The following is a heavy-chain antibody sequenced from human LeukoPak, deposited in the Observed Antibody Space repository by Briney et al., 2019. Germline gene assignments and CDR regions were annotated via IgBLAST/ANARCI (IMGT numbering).Heavy chain of an antibody. CDR1: GGSISSYY. CDR3: ARAGIAAAFDY. D-gene: IGHD6-13*01. Sequence: SETLSLTCIVSGGSISSYYWSWIRQPPGKGQEWIGCIYYSGSTHYNASLKSRATISVDTSKNQFSLKLSSVTAADTAVYYCARAGIAAAFDYCGQGTLVTVSS. V-gene: IGHV4-59*01. CDR2: IYYSGST. J-gene: IGHJ4*02.